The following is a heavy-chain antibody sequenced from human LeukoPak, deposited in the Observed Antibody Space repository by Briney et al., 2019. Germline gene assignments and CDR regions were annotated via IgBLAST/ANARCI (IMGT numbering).Heavy chain of an antibody. CDR2: IYYSGST. D-gene: IGHD5-18*01. Sequence: SETLSLTCTVSGGSISSGGYCWSWLRPHPGQGLEWIGYIYYSGSTYYNPSLKIRVTISVDTSKNQFSLKLSSVTAADTAVYYCARGSGYSYGPDYWGQGTLVTVSS. CDR3: ARGSGYSYGPDY. CDR1: GGSISSGGYC. V-gene: IGHV4-31*03. J-gene: IGHJ4*02.